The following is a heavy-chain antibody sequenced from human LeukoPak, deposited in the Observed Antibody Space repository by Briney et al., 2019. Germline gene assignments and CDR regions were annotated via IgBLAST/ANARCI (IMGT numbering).Heavy chain of an antibody. CDR1: GFTFSSYG. V-gene: IGHV3-33*06. D-gene: IGHD5-12*01. J-gene: IGHJ4*02. Sequence: GRSLRLSCAASGFTFSSYGMHWVRQAPGKGLEWVAVIWYDGSNKYYADSVKGRFTISRDNSKNTLYLQMNSLRAEDTAVYYCAKDPPAYSVATPYYFDYWGQGTLVTVSS. CDR3: AKDPPAYSVATPYYFDY. CDR2: IWYDGSNK.